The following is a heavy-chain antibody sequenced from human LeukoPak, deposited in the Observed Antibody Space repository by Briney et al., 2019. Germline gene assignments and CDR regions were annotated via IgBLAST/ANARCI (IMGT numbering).Heavy chain of an antibody. J-gene: IGHJ4*02. D-gene: IGHD3-3*01. CDR1: GGSINSNYW. CDR2: IYHTGSV. CDR3: ARHYDLWSGYNY. Sequence: PSETLSLTCAVSGGSINSNYWWPWVRQSPEKGLEWIGEIYHTGSVNYNLSLESRVTISRDRSKNQFSLMLRSVTAADTAVYYCARHYDLWSGYNYWGQGLLVTVSS. V-gene: IGHV4-4*02.